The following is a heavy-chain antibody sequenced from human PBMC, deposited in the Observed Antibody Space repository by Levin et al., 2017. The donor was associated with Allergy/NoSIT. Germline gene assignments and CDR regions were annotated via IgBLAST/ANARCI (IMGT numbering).Heavy chain of an antibody. D-gene: IGHD3-16*01. V-gene: IGHV3-30*18. CDR1: GFTFSTYG. Sequence: GGSLRLSCAGSGFTFSTYGMHWVRQAPGKGLEWVTVISYDESNKEYIDSVKGRFTISRDNSKNTLHLHMNILRVEDTAVYFCAKGTSEDYVWGRLWGLDVWGQGTTVTVSS. J-gene: IGHJ6*02. CDR3: AKGTSEDYVWGRLWGLDV. CDR2: ISYDESNK.